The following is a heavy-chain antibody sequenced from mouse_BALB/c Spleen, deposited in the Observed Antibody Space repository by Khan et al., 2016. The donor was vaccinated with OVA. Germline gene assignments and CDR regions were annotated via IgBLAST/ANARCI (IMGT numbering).Heavy chain of an antibody. J-gene: IGHJ3*01. V-gene: IGHV14-3*02. Sequence: VQLKESGAELVKPGASVKLSCTASGVNIKDTYMHWVKRRPEQGLVWIGRIDPANGNPKYDPKFQGKATITADTSSNTAYLQLSSLTSEDAAVYYCVRDYWDVFAYWGQGTLVTVSA. CDR3: VRDYWDVFAY. D-gene: IGHD4-1*01. CDR1: GVNIKDTY. CDR2: IDPANGNP.